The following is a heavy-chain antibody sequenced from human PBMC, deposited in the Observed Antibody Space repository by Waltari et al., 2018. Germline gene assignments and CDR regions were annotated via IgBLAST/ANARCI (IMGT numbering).Heavy chain of an antibody. CDR2: IYSGGST. V-gene: IGHV3-53*01. J-gene: IGHJ3*02. Sequence: EVQLVESGGGLIQPGGSLRLSCAASGFTVSSNYMSWVRQAPGQGLVWVSVIYSGGSTYYADSVKGRFTISRDNSKNTLYLQMNSLRAEDTAVYYCARSSIVTAAAFDIWGQGTMVTVSS. D-gene: IGHD3-16*02. CDR3: ARSSIVTAAAFDI. CDR1: GFTVSSNY.